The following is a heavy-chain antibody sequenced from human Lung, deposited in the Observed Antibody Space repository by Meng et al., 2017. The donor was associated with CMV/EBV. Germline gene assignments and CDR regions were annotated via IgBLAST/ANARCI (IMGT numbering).Heavy chain of an antibody. D-gene: IGHD3-22*01. Sequence: GGSLRLXCAASGFTFSSYGMHWVRQAPGKGLEWVAVIWYDGSNKYYADSVKGRFTISRDNSKNTLYLQMNSLRAEDTAVYYCAKTEYYYDSSGYWVVDYWGQGXLVTVSS. V-gene: IGHV3-33*06. J-gene: IGHJ4*02. CDR1: GFTFSSYG. CDR2: IWYDGSNK. CDR3: AKTEYYYDSSGYWVVDY.